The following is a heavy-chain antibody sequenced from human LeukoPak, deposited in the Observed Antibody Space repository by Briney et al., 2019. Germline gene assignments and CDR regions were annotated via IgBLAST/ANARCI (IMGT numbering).Heavy chain of an antibody. CDR1: GFTFSSYA. J-gene: IGHJ4*02. D-gene: IGHD4-17*01. CDR2: INSDGSST. V-gene: IGHV3-74*01. CDR3: ARSGYDYGDYETFDY. Sequence: GGSLRLSCAASGFTFSSYAMSWVRQAPGKGLVWVSRINSDGSSTSYADSVKGRFTISRDNAKNTLYLQMNSLRAEDTAVYYCARSGYDYGDYETFDYWGQGTLVTVSS.